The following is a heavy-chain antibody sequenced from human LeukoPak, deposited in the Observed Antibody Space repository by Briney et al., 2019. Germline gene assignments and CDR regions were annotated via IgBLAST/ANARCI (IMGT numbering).Heavy chain of an antibody. CDR2: ISSSGSTI. D-gene: IGHD3-10*01. Sequence: PGGSLRLSCAASGFTFSDYYMSWIRQAPGKGLEWVSYISSSGSTIYYADSVKGRFTISRDNAKNSLYLQMNSLRAEDTAVYYCARDQSITMVRGVPAGSDYWGQGTLVTVSS. CDR3: ARDQSITMVRGVPAGSDY. V-gene: IGHV3-11*01. CDR1: GFTFSDYY. J-gene: IGHJ4*02.